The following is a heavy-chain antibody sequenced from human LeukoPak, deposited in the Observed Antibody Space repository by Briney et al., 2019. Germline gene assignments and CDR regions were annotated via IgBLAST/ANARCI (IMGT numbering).Heavy chain of an antibody. D-gene: IGHD1-1*01. CDR2: INHSGST. V-gene: IGHV4-34*01. J-gene: IGHJ4*02. CDR3: ARGIVAGRNDRFDY. CDR1: GGSFSGYY. Sequence: SETLSLTCAVYGGSFSGYYWSWIRQRLGRGLEWIGEINHSGSTNYNPSLKSRVTISVDTSKNQFSLKLSSVTAADTAVYYCARGIVAGRNDRFDYWGQGTLVTVSS.